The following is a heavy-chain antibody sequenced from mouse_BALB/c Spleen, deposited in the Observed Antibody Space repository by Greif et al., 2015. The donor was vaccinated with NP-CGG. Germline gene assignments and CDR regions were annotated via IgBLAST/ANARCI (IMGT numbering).Heavy chain of an antibody. V-gene: IGHV2-4-1*01. J-gene: IGHJ3*01. Sequence: QVQLQQSGPGLVQPSQSLSITCTVSGFSLTSYGVHWVRQSPGKGLEWLGVIWSGGSTDYNAAFISRLSISKDNSKSQVFFKMNSLQADDTAIYYCATPIYYDYFAYWGQGTLVTVSA. D-gene: IGHD2-4*01. CDR1: GFSLTSYG. CDR2: IWSGGST. CDR3: ATPIYYDYFAY.